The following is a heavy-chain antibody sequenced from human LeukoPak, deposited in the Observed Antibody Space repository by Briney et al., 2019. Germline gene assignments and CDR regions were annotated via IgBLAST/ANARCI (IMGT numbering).Heavy chain of an antibody. CDR3: ARDSRRDGYNLDY. V-gene: IGHV4-39*07. CDR1: GSSISSSSCY. D-gene: IGHD5-24*01. J-gene: IGHJ4*02. Sequence: SETLSLTCTVSGSSISSSSCYWGWIRQPPGKGLEWIGEINHSGSTNYNPSLKSRVTISVDTSKNEFSLKLSSVTAADTAVYYCARDSRRDGYNLDYWGRGTLVTVSS. CDR2: INHSGST.